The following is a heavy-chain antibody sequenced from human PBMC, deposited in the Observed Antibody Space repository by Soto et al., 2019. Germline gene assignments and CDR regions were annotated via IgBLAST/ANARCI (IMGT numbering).Heavy chain of an antibody. J-gene: IGHJ5*02. Sequence: ASVKVSCKVSGYTLTELSMHCVRQAPGKGLEWMGGFDPEDGETIYAQKFQGRVTMTEDTSTDTAYMELSSLRSEDTAVYYCATAVWNSPINWFDPWGQGTLVTVSS. CDR1: GYTLTELS. CDR2: FDPEDGET. CDR3: ATAVWNSPINWFDP. V-gene: IGHV1-24*01. D-gene: IGHD1-1*01.